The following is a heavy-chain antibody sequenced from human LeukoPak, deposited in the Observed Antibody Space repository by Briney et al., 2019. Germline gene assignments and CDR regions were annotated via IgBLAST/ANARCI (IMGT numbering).Heavy chain of an antibody. CDR1: GFTFSSYW. V-gene: IGHV3-7*01. CDR3: ARDRIRYSSSWYRDY. D-gene: IGHD6-13*01. CDR2: IKQDGSEK. J-gene: IGHJ4*02. Sequence: GGXLXXSCAASGFTFSSYWMSWVRQAPGKGLEWVADIKQDGSEKYYVDSVKGRFTISRDNDKNSLYLQMNSLRAEDTAVYYCARDRIRYSSSWYRDYWGQGTLVTVSS.